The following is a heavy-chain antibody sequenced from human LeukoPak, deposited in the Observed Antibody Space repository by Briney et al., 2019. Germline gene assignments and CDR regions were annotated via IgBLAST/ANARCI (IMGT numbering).Heavy chain of an antibody. CDR1: GGSFSGYY. CDR3: ARHWLRGAAKPGYMDV. CDR2: INHSGST. V-gene: IGHV4-34*01. J-gene: IGHJ6*03. D-gene: IGHD5-18*01. Sequence: SETLSLTCAVYGGSFSGYYWSWIRQPPGKGLEWIGEINHSGSTNYNPSLKSRVTISVDTSKNQFYLKLSFVTAADTAIYYCARHWLRGAAKPGYMDVWGKGTTVTVSS.